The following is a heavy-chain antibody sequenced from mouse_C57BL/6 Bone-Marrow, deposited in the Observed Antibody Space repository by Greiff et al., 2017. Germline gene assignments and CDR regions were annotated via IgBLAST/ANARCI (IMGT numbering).Heavy chain of an antibody. CDR3: TRGGYSWFAY. CDR1: GYTFPDYE. V-gene: IGHV1-15*01. CDR2: IDPETGGT. J-gene: IGHJ3*01. Sequence: QVQLKESGAELVRPGASVTLSCKASGYTFPDYEMHWVKQTPVHGLEWIGAIDPETGGTAYNQKFKGKAILTADKSSSTAYMERRSLTSEDSAVYYCTRGGYSWFAYWGQGTLVTVSA.